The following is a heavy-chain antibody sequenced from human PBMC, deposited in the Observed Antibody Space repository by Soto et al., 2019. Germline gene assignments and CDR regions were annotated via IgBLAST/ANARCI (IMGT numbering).Heavy chain of an antibody. CDR1: GGSISSGDYY. CDR2: IYYSGST. V-gene: IGHV4-30-4*01. D-gene: IGHD2-2*01. CDR3: ARVGYCISTSCSTVDY. J-gene: IGHJ4*02. Sequence: QVQLQESGPGLVKPSQTLSLTCTVSGGSISSGDYYWSWIRQPPGKGLEWIGYIYYSGSTYYNPSLKSRVTISVDTSKNQFSLKLSSVTAADTAVYHCARVGYCISTSCSTVDYWGQGTLVTVSS.